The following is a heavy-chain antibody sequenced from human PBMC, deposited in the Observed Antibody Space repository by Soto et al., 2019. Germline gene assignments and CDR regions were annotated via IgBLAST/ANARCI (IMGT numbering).Heavy chain of an antibody. Sequence: PGESLKISCKGSGFSVTSHWVGWVLQMPGKGLEWMGFVFPADSDTRYSPSFQGQVTISADKSISTAYLQWSSLKASDTAMYYCARLSNSGTNVFDLWGQGTKVTVSS. J-gene: IGHJ3*01. V-gene: IGHV5-51*01. CDR2: VFPADSDT. CDR3: ARLSNSGTNVFDL. D-gene: IGHD3-10*01. CDR1: GFSVTSHW.